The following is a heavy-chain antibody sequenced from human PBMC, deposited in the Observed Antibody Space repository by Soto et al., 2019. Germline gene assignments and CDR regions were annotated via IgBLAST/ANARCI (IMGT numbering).Heavy chain of an antibody. CDR1: GFTFSSYG. V-gene: IGHV3-33*01. CDR3: ARTDYGGTYFDY. J-gene: IGHJ4*02. Sequence: QVQLVESGGGVVQPGRSLRLSCAASGFTFSSYGMHWVRQAPGKGLEWVAVIWYDGSNKYYADSVKGRFTISRDNSKNSLYLQMTSLRAEDTGVYYCARTDYGGTYFDYWGQGTLVTVSS. CDR2: IWYDGSNK. D-gene: IGHD4-17*01.